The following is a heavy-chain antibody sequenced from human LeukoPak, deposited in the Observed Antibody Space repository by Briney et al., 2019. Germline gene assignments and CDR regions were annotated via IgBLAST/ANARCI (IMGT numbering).Heavy chain of an antibody. V-gene: IGHV1-18*01. D-gene: IGHD4-17*01. CDR3: ARGAYGDK. CDR2: ISTQSGNT. J-gene: IGHJ4*02. CDR1: GYTLTSYG. Sequence: ASVKVSCEASGYTLTSYGINWMRQAPGQGLEWMGWISTQSGNTNYAQKVQGRLTLTTGRSTNTAYMELRSLRSDDTAVYYCARGAYGDKWGQGTMVTVSS.